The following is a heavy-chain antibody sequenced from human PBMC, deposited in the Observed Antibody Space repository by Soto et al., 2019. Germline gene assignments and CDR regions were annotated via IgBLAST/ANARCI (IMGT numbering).Heavy chain of an antibody. J-gene: IGHJ6*02. V-gene: IGHV3-23*01. CDR2: IIDSGGST. CDR3: AKGRSYYYYYGVDV. Sequence: PGGSLRLSCAASGFTFSRYWMSWVRQAPGKGLEWVSDIIDSGGSTYYADSVKGRFTISRDNSKSTLYLQMNSLRAEDTALYYCAKGRSYYYYYGVDVWGQGTTVTVSS. CDR1: GFTFSRYW.